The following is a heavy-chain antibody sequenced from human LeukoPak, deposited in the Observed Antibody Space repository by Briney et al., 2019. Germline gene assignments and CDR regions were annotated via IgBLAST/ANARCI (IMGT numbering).Heavy chain of an antibody. D-gene: IGHD3-22*01. Sequence: SETLSLTCTVSGGSITSGSYSWTWIRQPAGKGLEWIGRIHISESTDYTPSLKSRVTISVDTSKNQFSLKLSSVTAADTAVYYCARADRSGYFGNVVAFDIWGQGTMVTVSS. J-gene: IGHJ3*02. CDR2: IHISEST. CDR3: ARADRSGYFGNVVAFDI. V-gene: IGHV4-61*02. CDR1: GGSITSGSYS.